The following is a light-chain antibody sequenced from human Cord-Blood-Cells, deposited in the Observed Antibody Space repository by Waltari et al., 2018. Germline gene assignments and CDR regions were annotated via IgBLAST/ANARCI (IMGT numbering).Light chain of an antibody. Sequence: QSALTQPASVSGSPGQSIPISCTGTSSDVGGYNYVSWYQQHPGKAPKLMIYDVSNRPSGVSNRFACSKSGNTASLTTSGLQAEDEADYYCSSYTSSSTVVFGGGTKLTVL. CDR3: SSYTSSSTVV. J-gene: IGLJ2*01. CDR2: DVS. CDR1: SSDVGGYNY. V-gene: IGLV2-14*01.